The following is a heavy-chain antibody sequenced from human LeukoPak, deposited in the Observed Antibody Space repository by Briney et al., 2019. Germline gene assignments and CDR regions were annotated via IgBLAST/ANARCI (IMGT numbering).Heavy chain of an antibody. V-gene: IGHV3-53*01. CDR1: GFTVSSNY. CDR2: IYSGDRT. Sequence: GGSLRLSCAASGFTVSSNYMSWVRQAPGKGLEWVSLIYSGDRTYYADSVKGRFTISRDNSKNMLYLEMYSLRAEDTAVYYCARGSEWGWVAFAFWGQGTMVAVSS. J-gene: IGHJ3*01. D-gene: IGHD1-26*01. CDR3: ARGSEWGWVAFAF.